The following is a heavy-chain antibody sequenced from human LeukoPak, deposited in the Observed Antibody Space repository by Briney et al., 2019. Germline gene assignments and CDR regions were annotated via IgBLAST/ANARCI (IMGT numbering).Heavy chain of an antibody. CDR1: GFTFSSYW. J-gene: IGHJ6*03. CDR3: ARANGGKSYYYYYYMDV. CDR2: IKQDGSEK. V-gene: IGHV3-7*01. Sequence: SGGSLRLSCAASGFTFSSYWMSWVRQAPGKGLEWVANIKQDGSEKYYVDSVKGRFTISRGNAKNSLYLQMNSLRAEDTAVYYCARANGGKSYYYYYYMDVWGKGTTVTVSS. D-gene: IGHD4-23*01.